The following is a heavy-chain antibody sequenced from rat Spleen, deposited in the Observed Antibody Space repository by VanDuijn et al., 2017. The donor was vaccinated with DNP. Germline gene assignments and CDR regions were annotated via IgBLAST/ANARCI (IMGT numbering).Heavy chain of an antibody. CDR1: GFSLTTYN. V-gene: IGHV2-64*01. CDR3: ARDENGYVNYWFAY. CDR2: MWNGGGT. Sequence: QVQLKETGPDLVQLTQTLSITCTVSGFSLTTYNVHWVRQPPGKGLEWMGAMWNGGGTDYNSAFKSRLSISRDTSKSQVFLKMNSLQIEDTATYYCARDENGYVNYWFAYWGQGTLVTVSS. D-gene: IGHD1-4*01. J-gene: IGHJ3*01.